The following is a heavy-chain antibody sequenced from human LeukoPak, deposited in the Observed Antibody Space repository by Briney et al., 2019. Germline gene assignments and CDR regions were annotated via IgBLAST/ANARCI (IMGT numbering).Heavy chain of an antibody. CDR3: AGVTYSDFSNFDY. J-gene: IGHJ4*02. V-gene: IGHV1-69*05. D-gene: IGHD3-3*01. Sequence: SVKVSCKASGGTFSSYAISWVRQAPGQGLEWMGRIIPIFGTANYAQKFQGRVTITTDESTSTAYMELSSLRSDDTAVYYCAGVTYSDFSNFDYWGQGTLVTVSS. CDR2: IIPIFGTA. CDR1: GGTFSSYA.